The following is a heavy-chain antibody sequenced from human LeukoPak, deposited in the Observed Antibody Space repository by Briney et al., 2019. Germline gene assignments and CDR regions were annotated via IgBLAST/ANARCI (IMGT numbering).Heavy chain of an antibody. CDR2: INVSRGGT. V-gene: IGHV1-2*02. CDR3: ARRYCSSTSCYYFDY. CDR1: GYTFTDYY. Sequence: ASLKVSCEASGYTFTDYYMHWVRQAPGQGLEWMGWINVSRGGTNYAQRFQGRVTMTRDTSITTAYMELSRLKSDGTAVYYCARRYCSSTSCYYFDYWGQGTLVTVSS. D-gene: IGHD2-2*01. J-gene: IGHJ4*02.